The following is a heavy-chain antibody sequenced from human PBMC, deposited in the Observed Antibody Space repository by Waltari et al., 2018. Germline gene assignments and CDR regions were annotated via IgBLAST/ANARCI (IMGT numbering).Heavy chain of an antibody. D-gene: IGHD3-22*01. CDR3: ARDQWFAFDI. CDR1: GFTLSSYW. V-gene: IGHV3-7*01. Sequence: EVQLVESGGGLVQPGGSLRLSCAASGFTLSSYWMSWVRQAPGKGPDWVANIKKDGSEEYYVDSVRGRLTISRDNAKNSLYLQMNSLRPEDTAVYYCARDQWFAFDIWGQGTMVTVSS. CDR2: IKKDGSEE. J-gene: IGHJ3*02.